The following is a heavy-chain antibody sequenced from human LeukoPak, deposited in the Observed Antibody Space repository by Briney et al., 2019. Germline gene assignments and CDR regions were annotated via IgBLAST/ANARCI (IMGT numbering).Heavy chain of an antibody. CDR1: GFTFSDAW. CDR3: TTATMIRGVSDY. Sequence: GGSLRLSCADSGFTFSDAWMSWVRQAPGRGREWVGRIKSKTDGAATDYAAPVKGRFTISRDDSKNTLFLQMNSLRTEDTAVYYCTTATMIRGVSDYWGQGTLVTVSS. V-gene: IGHV3-15*01. CDR2: IKSKTDGAAT. J-gene: IGHJ4*02. D-gene: IGHD3-10*01.